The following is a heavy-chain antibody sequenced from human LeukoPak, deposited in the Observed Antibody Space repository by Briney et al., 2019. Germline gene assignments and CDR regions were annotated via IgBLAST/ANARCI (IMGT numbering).Heavy chain of an antibody. CDR1: GYTFTDYY. CDR3: ATIGTDCVWGSYPR. Sequence: ASVKVSCKVSGYTFTDYYIHWVQQAPGKGLEWMGLVNPEDGETIYAEKFQGRVTITADTSTDTAYMELSSLRSEDTAVYYCATIGTDCVWGSYPRWGQGTLVTVSS. CDR2: VNPEDGET. D-gene: IGHD3-16*02. V-gene: IGHV1-69-2*01. J-gene: IGHJ4*02.